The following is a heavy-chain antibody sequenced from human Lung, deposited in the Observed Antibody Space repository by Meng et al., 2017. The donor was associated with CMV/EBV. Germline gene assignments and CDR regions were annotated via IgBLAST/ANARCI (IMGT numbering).Heavy chain of an antibody. CDR1: GHPITTYY. Sequence: SXTXSLXCTVSGHPITTYYWSWIRQPPGKGLEWIGYISYSGSTNYSPSLRSRVSLSVDTSTNQFSLELSAVTAADTAIYYCARDRAALGYYYYAMDVWGQGTTVTVSS. V-gene: IGHV4-59*01. CDR2: ISYSGST. J-gene: IGHJ6*02. D-gene: IGHD2-15*01. CDR3: ARDRAALGYYYYAMDV.